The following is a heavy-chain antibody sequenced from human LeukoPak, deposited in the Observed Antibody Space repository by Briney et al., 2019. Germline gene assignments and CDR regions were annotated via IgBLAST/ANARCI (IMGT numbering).Heavy chain of an antibody. D-gene: IGHD1-26*01. J-gene: IGHJ4*02. CDR2: ISSSRSYI. CDR3: ARDGSGGFDY. V-gene: IGHV3-21*01. CDR1: GFTFSSYS. Sequence: GGSLRLSCAASGFTFSSYSMDWVRQAPGEGLEWVSSISSSRSYIYYGDSVKGRFTISRDNAKNSLYLQMNSLRAEDTAAYYCARDGSGGFDYWGQGALVTVSS.